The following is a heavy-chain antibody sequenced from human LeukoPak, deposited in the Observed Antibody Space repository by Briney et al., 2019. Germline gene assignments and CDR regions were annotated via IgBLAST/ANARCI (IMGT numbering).Heavy chain of an antibody. CDR1: GFTLSSYW. V-gene: IGHV3-7*01. D-gene: IGHD2-8*02. Sequence: GGSLRLSCVASGFTLSSYWMSWVRQAPRKGLEWVANIREDGNEEYYVDSVKGRFTISRDNAKNSLWLQMNSLRAEDTAVYYCATSTGWRFDYWGQGTLVTVSS. CDR2: IREDGNEE. J-gene: IGHJ4*02. CDR3: ATSTGWRFDY.